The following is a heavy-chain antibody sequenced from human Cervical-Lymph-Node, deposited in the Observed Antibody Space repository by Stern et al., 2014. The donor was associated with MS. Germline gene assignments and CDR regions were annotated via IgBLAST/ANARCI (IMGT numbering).Heavy chain of an antibody. CDR3: ARAGVTFDC. CDR1: GDSVASKSAA. Sequence: QVQLVESGPGLVKPSQTLSLTCAISGDSVASKSAAWNWIRQSPSRGLEGLGRTSYRSKWYYDYAVSVKSRISVNPDTSKNQFPLQLNSVTPEDTAVYYCARAGVTFDCWGQGTLVTVSS. V-gene: IGHV6-1*01. J-gene: IGHJ4*02. CDR2: TSYRSKWYY. D-gene: IGHD1-14*01.